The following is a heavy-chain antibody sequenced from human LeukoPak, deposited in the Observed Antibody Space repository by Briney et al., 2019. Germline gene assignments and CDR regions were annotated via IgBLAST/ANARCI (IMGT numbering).Heavy chain of an antibody. CDR3: ARSNPGGGATEARAANH. CDR1: GFIFSSYT. V-gene: IGHV3-21*01. J-gene: IGHJ5*02. D-gene: IGHD4/OR15-4a*01. Sequence: PGGSLRLSCAASGFIFSSYTMSWVRQAPGKGLEWVSSISSSTYIYYADSVKGRFTISRDNAKNSLYLQMNSLRGEDTAVYYCARSNPGGGATEARAANHWGQGTLVTVSS. CDR2: ISSSTYI.